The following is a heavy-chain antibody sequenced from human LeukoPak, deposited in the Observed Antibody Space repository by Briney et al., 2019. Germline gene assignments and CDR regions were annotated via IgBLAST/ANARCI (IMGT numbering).Heavy chain of an antibody. CDR3: GRRGGAATGTCAY. CDR2: IYPGDSDT. CDR1: GDSFTFYW. Sequence: ESLKISCKGSGDSFTFYWIVWGREMPGTGLEWMGIIYPGDSDTRYGPSFQGQVTISADSSTNTAYLPGSSLKASDTAIYYCGRRGGAATGTCAYWGQGTLVTVSS. J-gene: IGHJ4*02. V-gene: IGHV5-51*01. D-gene: IGHD6-13*01.